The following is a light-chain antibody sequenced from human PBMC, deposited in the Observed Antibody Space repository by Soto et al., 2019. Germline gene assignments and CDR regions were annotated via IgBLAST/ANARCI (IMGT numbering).Light chain of an antibody. V-gene: IGKV1-39*01. J-gene: IGKJ3*01. CDR2: AAS. CDR1: QRISSF. CDR3: QQSDSTLIFT. Sequence: DIQMSQSPSSLSASVGARVTITCRASQRISSFLNWYQQKTGKAPKLMIYAASILQSGVPSKFSGSGSGTDFTLTISGLQPEDCATYYCQQSDSTLIFTFGPGTKVDIK.